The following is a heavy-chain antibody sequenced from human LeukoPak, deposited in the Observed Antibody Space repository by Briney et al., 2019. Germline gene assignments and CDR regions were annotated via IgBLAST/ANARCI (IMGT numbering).Heavy chain of an antibody. D-gene: IGHD4-17*01. CDR1: GFNFSSYA. V-gene: IGHV3-23*01. Sequence: SGGSLRLSCAASGFNFSSYAMSWVRQAPGKGLEWVSTISGSGGSTYYADSVKGRFTISRDNSKNTLYLQMNSLRAEDTAVYYCARDVYGDYVPSFVYWGQGTLVTVSS. J-gene: IGHJ4*02. CDR2: ISGSGGST. CDR3: ARDVYGDYVPSFVY.